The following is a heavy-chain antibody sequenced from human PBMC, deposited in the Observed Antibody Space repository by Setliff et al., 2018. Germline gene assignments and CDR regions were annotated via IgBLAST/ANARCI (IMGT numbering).Heavy chain of an antibody. CDR1: GSSITSSNW. CDR3: ARLESLGDLSLYGLWFDP. CDR2: IFHSGST. D-gene: IGHD3-16*02. Sequence: SETLSLTCGVSGSSITSSNWWSWVRQAPGKGLEWIGQIFHSGSTHYNPSLKSRLTISVDQSKNQFSLKLKSVTAADTAAYYCARLESLGDLSLYGLWFDPWGQGTPVTVSS. J-gene: IGHJ5*02. V-gene: IGHV4-4*02.